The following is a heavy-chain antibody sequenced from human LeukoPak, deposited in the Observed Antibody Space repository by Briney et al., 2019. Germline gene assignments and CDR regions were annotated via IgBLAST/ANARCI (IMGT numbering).Heavy chain of an antibody. CDR1: GYTFTSYG. CDR2: ISAYNGNT. Sequence: GASVKVSCKASGYTFTSYGISWVRQAPGQGLEWMGWISAYNGNTNYAQKLQGRVTMTTDTSTSTAYMELRSLRSDDTAVYYCARDWKVVVVPAATIAKGMDVWGQGTTVTVSS. V-gene: IGHV1-18*01. CDR3: ARDWKVVVVPAATIAKGMDV. D-gene: IGHD2-2*01. J-gene: IGHJ6*02.